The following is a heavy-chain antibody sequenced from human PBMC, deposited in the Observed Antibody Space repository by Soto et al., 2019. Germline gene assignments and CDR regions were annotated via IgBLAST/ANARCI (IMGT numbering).Heavy chain of an antibody. V-gene: IGHV4-59*01. CDR2: IYYKGST. CDR1: GDSISPYF. CDR3: ARTTPVRAKGYYFDF. D-gene: IGHD4-17*01. Sequence: QVQLQESGPRLVKPSETLSLTCTVSGDSISPYFWSWIRQPPGRGLEWIGYIYYKGSTSYIPSLKSRLTISVDTSKNQSSLNLDSVTAADTAVYYCARTTPVRAKGYYFDFWGQGALVTVSS. J-gene: IGHJ4*02.